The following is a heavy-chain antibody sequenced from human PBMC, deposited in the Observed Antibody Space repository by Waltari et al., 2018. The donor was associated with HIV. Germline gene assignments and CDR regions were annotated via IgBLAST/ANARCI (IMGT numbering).Heavy chain of an antibody. D-gene: IGHD6-13*01. CDR3: ARILGFGIADPRAFDI. Sequence: QVQLVQSGAEVKKPGASVKVSCKASGYTFSNYVIHWVRQAPGQRLEWKGWINAGNGNTKYSQQFQGRVTITRDTSASTAYMELSSLRSEDTAVYYCARILGFGIADPRAFDIWGQGTMVTVSS. J-gene: IGHJ3*02. CDR2: INAGNGNT. CDR1: GYTFSNYV. V-gene: IGHV1-3*01.